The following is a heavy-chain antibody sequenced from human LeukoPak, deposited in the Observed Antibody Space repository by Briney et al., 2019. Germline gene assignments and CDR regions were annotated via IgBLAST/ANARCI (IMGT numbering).Heavy chain of an antibody. Sequence: GESLKISCKGSGYSFTSYWIGWVRQMPGKGLEWMGIIYPGDSDTRYSPSFQGQVTISADKSISTAYLQWSSLKASDTAMYYCARHPTRYYRSGSYYGPYFWYFDLWGRGTLVTVPS. J-gene: IGHJ2*01. D-gene: IGHD3-10*01. V-gene: IGHV5-51*01. CDR3: ARHPTRYYRSGSYYGPYFWYFDL. CDR1: GYSFTSYW. CDR2: IYPGDSDT.